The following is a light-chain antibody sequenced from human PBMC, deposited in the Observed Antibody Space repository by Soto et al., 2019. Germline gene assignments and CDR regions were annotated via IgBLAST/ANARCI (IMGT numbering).Light chain of an antibody. CDR1: SSDVGGYNY. V-gene: IGLV2-14*01. CDR2: EVS. CDR3: SSYTSSTFYV. Sequence: QSVLTQPASESGSPGQSITISCTGTSSDVGGYNYVSWYQRHPGKAPKLMIYEVSNRPSGVSNRSSGSKSGNTASLTISGLQAEDEADYYCSSYTSSTFYVFGTGTKVTVL. J-gene: IGLJ1*01.